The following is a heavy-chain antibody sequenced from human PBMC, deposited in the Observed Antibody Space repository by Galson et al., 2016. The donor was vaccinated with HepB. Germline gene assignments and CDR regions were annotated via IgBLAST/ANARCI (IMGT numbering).Heavy chain of an antibody. J-gene: IGHJ5*02. CDR1: GFTFSGYR. CDR3: ARILSEIFLPGRRNNRRPVSNWLDP. V-gene: IGHV3-7*03. Sequence: SLRLSCAASGFTFSGYRMSWVRQAPGKGLQWVANMNQDGTEKYYVDSVKGRFTISRDNARNSLFLQMNSLRVEDTAVYYCARILSEIFLPGRRNNRRPVSNWLDPWGQGTLVTVSS. CDR2: MNQDGTEK. D-gene: IGHD2-2*01.